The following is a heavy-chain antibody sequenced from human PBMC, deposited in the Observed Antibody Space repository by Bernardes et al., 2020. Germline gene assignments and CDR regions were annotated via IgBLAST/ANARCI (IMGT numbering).Heavy chain of an antibody. CDR2: ISANNGNT. CDR3: GRYYFDY. J-gene: IGHJ4*02. CDR1: GYTFTNYG. V-gene: IGHV1-18*01. Sequence: ASVKVSCKASGYTFTNYGITWVRQAPGQGLEWVGGISANNGNTNYAQNLQGRVTMTTDTSTSTAYMELRSLRSDDTAVYSSGRYYFDYWGQGTLVTVSS.